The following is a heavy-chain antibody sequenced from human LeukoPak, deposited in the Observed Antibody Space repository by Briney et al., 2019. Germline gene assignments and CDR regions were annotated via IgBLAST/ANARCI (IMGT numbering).Heavy chain of an antibody. CDR2: IGRSGDTI. J-gene: IGHJ4*02. CDR1: GFTFSDFS. CDR3: ARGSSVGYY. D-gene: IGHD2-15*01. V-gene: IGHV3-11*01. Sequence: GSLRLSCAASGFTFSDFSITWFRQTPGKGLEWVSYIGRSGDTIHYADSVKGRFTISRDNAKNLAFLQLKSLRVEDTAVYYCARGSSVGYYWGQGTRVTVS.